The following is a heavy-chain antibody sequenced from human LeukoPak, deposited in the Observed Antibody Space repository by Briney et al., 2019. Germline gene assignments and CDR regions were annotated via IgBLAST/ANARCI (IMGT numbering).Heavy chain of an antibody. CDR3: TCDLNRSKGL. V-gene: IGHV3-7*01. D-gene: IGHD2/OR15-2a*01. Sequence: PGGSLRLSCAASGFTFSNYWLSWVRQAPGKGLEWVANMNLDGREKYYEDSVRGRFTISRDNAKNSLYLQMNSLRAEDTAVYYCTCDLNRSKGLWGQGTTVTVSS. J-gene: IGHJ3*01. CDR2: MNLDGREK. CDR1: GFTFSNYW.